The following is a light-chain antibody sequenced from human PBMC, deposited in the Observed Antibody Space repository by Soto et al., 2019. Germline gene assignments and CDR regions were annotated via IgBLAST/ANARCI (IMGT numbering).Light chain of an antibody. CDR1: SSDVGGHDF. Sequence: QSVLTQPASVSGSPGQSITISCTGTSSDVGGHDFVSWYQQHPGKAPKLIIYDVSNRPSGVSNRFSASKSGNTASLTISGLQAEDDADYYCSSYTSSNTLVFGGGTKVTVL. V-gene: IGLV2-14*01. CDR2: DVS. CDR3: SSYTSSNTLV. J-gene: IGLJ2*01.